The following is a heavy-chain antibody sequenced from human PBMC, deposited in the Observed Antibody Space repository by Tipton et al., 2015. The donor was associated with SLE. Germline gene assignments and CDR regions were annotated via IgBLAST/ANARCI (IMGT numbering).Heavy chain of an antibody. Sequence: QSGPEMKKPGASVKVSCKASGYTFTSYDINWVRQATGQGLEWMGWMNPKSGNTDYAQKFQGRITMTRNTSISAAYMEVTGLRSEVTGQYKCAREGDFEAYENYPMDVWGKGTTVT. CDR2: MNPKSGNT. V-gene: IGHV1-8*01. CDR3: AREGDFEAYENYPMDV. CDR1: GYTFTSYD. J-gene: IGHJ6*03. D-gene: IGHD3-3*01.